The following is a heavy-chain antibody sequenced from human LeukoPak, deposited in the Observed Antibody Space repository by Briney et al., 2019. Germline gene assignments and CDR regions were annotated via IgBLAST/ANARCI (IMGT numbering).Heavy chain of an antibody. CDR1: GGSTSSGGYS. J-gene: IGHJ4*02. Sequence: SETLSLTCAVSGGSTSSGGYSWSWIRQPPGKGLEWIGYIYHGGNTYYNPSLKSRLTISVDRSKNQFSLNLNSMTAADTAVYYCAREGSGFDSWGQGALVTVSS. CDR2: IYHGGNT. D-gene: IGHD2-15*01. V-gene: IGHV4-30-2*01. CDR3: AREGSGFDS.